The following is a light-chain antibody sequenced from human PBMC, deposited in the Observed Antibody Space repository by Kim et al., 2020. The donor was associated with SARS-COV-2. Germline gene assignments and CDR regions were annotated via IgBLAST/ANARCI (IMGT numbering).Light chain of an antibody. CDR3: QQYNSYSPWT. V-gene: IGKV1-5*03. CDR1: QSISGL. J-gene: IGKJ1*01. CDR2: KAS. Sequence: DIQMTQSPSTLSASVGDRVTITCRASQSISGLLAWYQQRPGKAPKLLIYKASTLESGVPSRFSGSGSGTEFTLTISSLQPDDFATYYCQQYNSYSPWTFGQGTKVDIK.